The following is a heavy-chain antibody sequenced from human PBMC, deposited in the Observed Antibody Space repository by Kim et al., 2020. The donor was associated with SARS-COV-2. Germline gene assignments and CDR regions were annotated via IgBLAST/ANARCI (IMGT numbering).Heavy chain of an antibody. CDR1: GFTFSSYS. J-gene: IGHJ5*02. V-gene: IGHV3-21*01. D-gene: IGHD6-19*01. Sequence: GGSLRLSCAASGFTFSSYSMNWVRQAPGKGLEWVSSISSSSSYIYYADSVKGRFTISRDNAKNSLYLQMNSLRAEDTAVYYCARQLVAGSRERWFDPWGQGTLVTVSS. CDR2: ISSSSSYI. CDR3: ARQLVAGSRERWFDP.